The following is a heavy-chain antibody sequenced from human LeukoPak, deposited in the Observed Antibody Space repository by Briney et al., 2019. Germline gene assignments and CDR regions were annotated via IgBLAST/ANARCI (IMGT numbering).Heavy chain of an antibody. D-gene: IGHD2-2*01. Sequence: GESLKISCKGFGYRFYSYWIAWVRQMPGKGLEWMGVIYPRDSRTTYSPSFQDQVTISADKSISTAYLQWTSLKASDTAMYYCARHLSDITSSPNYWGPGTLVTVSS. CDR3: ARHLSDITSSPNY. J-gene: IGHJ4*02. CDR1: GYRFYSYW. CDR2: IYPRDSRT. V-gene: IGHV5-51*01.